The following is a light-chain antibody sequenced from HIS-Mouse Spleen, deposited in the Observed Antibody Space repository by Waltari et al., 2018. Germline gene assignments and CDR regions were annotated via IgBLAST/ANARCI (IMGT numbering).Light chain of an antibody. CDR1: SSDGCGYNY. V-gene: IGLV2-11*01. CDR2: DVS. CDR3: CSYAGSYVV. Sequence: QSALTQPRSVSGSPGQSVTISCTGASSDGCGYNYVTWDHQHPGKAPMLMIYDVSTGPSGVPDRFYGPKSGNTASLTISGLQAEDDADYYCCSYAGSYVVFGGGTKLTVL. J-gene: IGLJ2*01.